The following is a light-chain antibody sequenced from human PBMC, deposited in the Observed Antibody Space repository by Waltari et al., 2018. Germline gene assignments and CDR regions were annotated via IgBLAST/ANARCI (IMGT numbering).Light chain of an antibody. CDR2: GAS. V-gene: IGKV3-20*01. CDR3: QHYVRLPAT. Sequence: EIVLTQTPGLLPSSPGERATLSCRASQSVSRTLAWYQQKPGQAPRLLIYGASTRATGIPDRFSGGGSGTDFSLTISRLEPEDFAVYYCQHYVRLPATFGQGTKVEIK. J-gene: IGKJ1*01. CDR1: QSVSRT.